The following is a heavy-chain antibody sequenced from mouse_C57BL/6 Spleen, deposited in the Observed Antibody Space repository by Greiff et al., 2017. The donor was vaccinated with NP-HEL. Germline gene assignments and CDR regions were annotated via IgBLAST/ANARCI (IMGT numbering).Heavy chain of an antibody. D-gene: IGHD1-1*01. J-gene: IGHJ2*01. CDR2: INPYNGGT. CDR3: AKDATVENYFDY. V-gene: IGHV1-19*01. Sequence: EVQLQQSGPVLVKPGASVKMSCKASGYTFTDYYMNWVKQSHGKSLEWIGVINPYNGGTSYNQKFKGKATLTVDKSSSTAYMELNSLTSEDSAVYYCAKDATVENYFDYWGQGTTLTVSS. CDR1: GYTFTDYY.